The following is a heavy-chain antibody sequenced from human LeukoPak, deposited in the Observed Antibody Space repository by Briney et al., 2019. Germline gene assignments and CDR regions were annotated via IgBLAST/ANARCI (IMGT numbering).Heavy chain of an antibody. CDR2: INPNSGGA. J-gene: IGHJ4*02. CDR3: ARGQSLNDY. Sequence: ASVKVSCKASGYTFINYGITWVRQAPGQGLEWMGWINPNSGGADYAEKFQGRVTMTRDTSISTAYMELSRLGYDDTALYYCARGQSLNDYWGQGTLVTVSS. CDR1: GYTFINYG. V-gene: IGHV1-2*02.